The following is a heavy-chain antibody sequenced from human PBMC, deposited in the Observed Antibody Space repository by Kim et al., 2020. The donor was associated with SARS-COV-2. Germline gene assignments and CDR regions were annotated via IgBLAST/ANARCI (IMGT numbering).Heavy chain of an antibody. Sequence: YAQKFTGRVTMTEDTSTDTAYMELSSLRSEDTAVYYCATHYGGNSNAFDIWGQGTMVTVSS. V-gene: IGHV1-24*01. J-gene: IGHJ3*02. CDR3: ATHYGGNSNAFDI. D-gene: IGHD4-17*01.